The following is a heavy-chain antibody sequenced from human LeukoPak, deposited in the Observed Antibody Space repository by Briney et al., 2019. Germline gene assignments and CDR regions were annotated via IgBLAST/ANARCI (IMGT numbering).Heavy chain of an antibody. V-gene: IGHV3-7*01. CDR1: GFTFSSYW. J-gene: IGHJ3*02. CDR2: IKQDGSEK. CDR3: ARGSAGTDPDAFDI. D-gene: IGHD6-19*01. Sequence: GGSLRLSCAASGFTFSSYWMSWVRQAPGKGLEWVANIKQDGSEKYYVDSVKGRFTISRDNAKNSLYLQMNSLRSEDTALYYCARGSAGTDPDAFDIWGQGTMVTVPS.